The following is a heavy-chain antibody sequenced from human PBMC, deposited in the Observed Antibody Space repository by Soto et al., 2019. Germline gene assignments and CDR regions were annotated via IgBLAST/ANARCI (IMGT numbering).Heavy chain of an antibody. V-gene: IGHV1-18*01. CDR2: ISAYNGNT. CDR3: ARDLTDSSGWYDGMDV. D-gene: IGHD6-19*01. Sequence: ASVKVSCKASGYTFTSYGISWVRQAPGQGLEWMGWISAYNGNTNYAQKLQGRVTMTTDTSTSTAYMELRSLRSDDTAVYYCARDLTDSSGWYDGMDVWGQGTTVTVSS. CDR1: GYTFTSYG. J-gene: IGHJ6*02.